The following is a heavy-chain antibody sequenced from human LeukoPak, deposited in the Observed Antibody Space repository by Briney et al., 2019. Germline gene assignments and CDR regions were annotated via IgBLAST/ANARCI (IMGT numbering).Heavy chain of an antibody. CDR2: VSYDGSNK. CDR1: GFTFSSYT. Sequence: PGGSLRLSCAASGFTFSSYTMHWVRQAPGKGLEWVAVVSYDGSNKYYADSVRGRFTISRDNSKNTLYLQMNSLRPEDTAVYYCARESGTMVRGVITPFFDYWGQGTLVTVSS. D-gene: IGHD3-10*01. CDR3: ARESGTMVRGVITPFFDY. V-gene: IGHV3-30*04. J-gene: IGHJ4*02.